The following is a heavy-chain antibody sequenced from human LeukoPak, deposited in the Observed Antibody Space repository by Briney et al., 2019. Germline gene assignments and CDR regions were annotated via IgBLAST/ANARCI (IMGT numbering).Heavy chain of an antibody. CDR3: AKDWGYSGYDFYYYYGMDV. CDR1: GFTFSSYG. D-gene: IGHD5-12*01. CDR2: ISYDGSNK. Sequence: GGSLRLSCAASGFTFSSYGMHWVRQAPGKGLEWVAVISYDGSNKYYADSVKGRFTISRDNSKNTLYLQMNSLRAEDTAVYYCAKDWGYSGYDFYYYYGMDVWGQGTTVTVSS. V-gene: IGHV3-30*18. J-gene: IGHJ6*02.